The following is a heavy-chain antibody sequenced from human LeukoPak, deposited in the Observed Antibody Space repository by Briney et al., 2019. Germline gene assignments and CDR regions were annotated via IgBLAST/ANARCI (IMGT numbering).Heavy chain of an antibody. J-gene: IGHJ3*02. CDR2: INPNSGGT. V-gene: IGHV1-2*02. D-gene: IGHD6-19*01. CDR3: ARERYSSGWNDAFDI. Sequence: ASVKVSCKASGYTFTGYYMHLVRQAPGQGLEWMGWINPNSGGTNYAQKFQGRVTMTRDTSISTAYMELSRLRSDDTAVYYCARERYSSGWNDAFDIWGQGTMVTVSS. CDR1: GYTFTGYY.